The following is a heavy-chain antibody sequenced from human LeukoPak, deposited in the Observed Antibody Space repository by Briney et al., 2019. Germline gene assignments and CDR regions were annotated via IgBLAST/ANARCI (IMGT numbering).Heavy chain of an antibody. D-gene: IGHD1-26*01. Sequence: SETLSLTCTVSGGSISSSSYYWGWIRQPPGKGLEWIGSIYYSGRTYYNPSLKSRVTISVDTSKNQFSLKLSSVTAADTAVYYCARHGLSSKKIVGATIVYWGQGTLVTVSS. V-gene: IGHV4-39*01. CDR3: ARHGLSSKKIVGATIVY. J-gene: IGHJ4*02. CDR2: IYYSGRT. CDR1: GGSISSSSYY.